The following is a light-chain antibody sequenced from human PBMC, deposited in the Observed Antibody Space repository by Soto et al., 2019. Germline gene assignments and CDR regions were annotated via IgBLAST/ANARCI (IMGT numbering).Light chain of an antibody. CDR1: QSVSSN. J-gene: IGKJ5*01. CDR3: QQRIDSIT. Sequence: EVVMTQTPATLSVSPGERATLSCRASQSVSSNLAWYQQKPGQAPRLLIYDASTRAPGIPARFSGRGSGADFTLTISSLEPDDFAVYYCQQRIDSITFGQGTRLEIK. CDR2: DAS. V-gene: IGKV3-11*01.